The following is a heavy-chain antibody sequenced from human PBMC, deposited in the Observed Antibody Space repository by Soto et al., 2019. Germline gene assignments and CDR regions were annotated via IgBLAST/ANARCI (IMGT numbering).Heavy chain of an antibody. CDR1: GFTFSDYY. CDR3: ARSSATPNGWWGFGLDV. V-gene: IGHV3-11*01. CDR2: ISSSSTNSI. Sequence: QVQLVESGGGLVKPGGSLRLSCVASGFTFSDYYMTWIRQSPGKGLAWVSYISSSSTNSINYADSVKGRFTISRDHAKNSLYLQMNSLRADDTAVYYCARSSATPNGWWGFGLDVWGQGTSVIVSS. J-gene: IGHJ6*02. D-gene: IGHD2-15*01.